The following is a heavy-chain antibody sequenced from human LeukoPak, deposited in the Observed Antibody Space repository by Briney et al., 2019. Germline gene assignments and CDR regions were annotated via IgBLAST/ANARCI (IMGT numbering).Heavy chain of an antibody. CDR2: IYTSGST. CDR3: AREPLPMYCSGGSCYSRHYYYGMDV. D-gene: IGHD2-15*01. J-gene: IGHJ6*02. CDR1: GGSISSYY. V-gene: IGHV4-4*07. Sequence: SETLSLTCTVSGGSISSYYWSWIRQPAGKGLEWIGRIYTSGSTNYNPSLKSRVTMSVDTSKNQFSLKLSSVTAADTAVYYCAREPLPMYCSGGSCYSRHYYYGMDVWGQGTTVSVSS.